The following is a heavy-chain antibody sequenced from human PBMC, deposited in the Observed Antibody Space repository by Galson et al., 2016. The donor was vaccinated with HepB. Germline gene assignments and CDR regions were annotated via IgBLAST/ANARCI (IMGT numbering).Heavy chain of an antibody. D-gene: IGHD2-15*01. CDR1: GFTFSSHA. Sequence: SLRLSCAASGFTFSSHAMSWVRQAPGKGLEWVSVISGSATSTYYADSVKGRFTILRDDSKNTLFLHLNSLRAEDPAVYYCAARPAVSPIAPYDFWGQGALLTVSS. CDR2: ISGSATST. V-gene: IGHV3-23*01. CDR3: AARPAVSPIAPYDF. J-gene: IGHJ4*02.